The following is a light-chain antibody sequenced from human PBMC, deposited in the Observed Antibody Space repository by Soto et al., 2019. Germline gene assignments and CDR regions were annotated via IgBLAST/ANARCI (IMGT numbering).Light chain of an antibody. CDR1: QSISSW. V-gene: IGKV1-5*03. J-gene: IGKJ1*01. Sequence: EIQMTQSPSTLSASVGDRFSITCRASQSISSWLAWYQQKPGKAPKLLIYKASSLESGVPSRFSGSGSGTEFTLTISSLQPDDFATYYCQQYNSYLWTFGQGTKVDI. CDR3: QQYNSYLWT. CDR2: KAS.